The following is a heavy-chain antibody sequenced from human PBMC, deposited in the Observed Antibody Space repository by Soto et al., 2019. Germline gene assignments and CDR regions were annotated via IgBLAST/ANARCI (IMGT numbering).Heavy chain of an antibody. V-gene: IGHV3-9*01. J-gene: IGHJ3*02. CDR2: ISWNSGSI. Sequence: GGSLRLSCADSGFTFDDYAMHWVRQAEGKGLEWVSGISWNSGSIGYADSVKCRFTISRDNANNSLYLQMNSLRAEDTALYYCAKDKANWDAFDIWGQGTMVTVSS. CDR1: GFTFDDYA. CDR3: AKDKANWDAFDI. D-gene: IGHD7-27*01.